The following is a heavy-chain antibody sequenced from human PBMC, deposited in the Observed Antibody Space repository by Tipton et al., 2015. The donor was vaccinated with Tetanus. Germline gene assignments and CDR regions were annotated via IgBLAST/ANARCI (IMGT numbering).Heavy chain of an antibody. V-gene: IGHV4-59*01. J-gene: IGHJ6*02. CDR3: ARDLRDYYGXGXXXXXV. CDR2: IYYSGST. D-gene: IGHD3-10*01. Sequence: GLVKPSETLSLTXTVSGGSISSYYWSWIRQPPGKGLEWIGYIYYSGSTTYNPSLKSRVTISVDTSKNHFSLKLSSVTAADTAVYYCARDLRDYYGXGXXXXXVWGXG. CDR1: GGSISSYY.